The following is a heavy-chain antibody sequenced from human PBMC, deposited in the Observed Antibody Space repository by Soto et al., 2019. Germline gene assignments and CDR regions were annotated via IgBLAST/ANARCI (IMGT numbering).Heavy chain of an antibody. D-gene: IGHD2-15*01. J-gene: IGHJ6*02. CDR2: IYYSGST. V-gene: IGHV4-31*03. CDR3: ARDQLGYCSGGSCYGMDV. CDR1: GGSISSGGYY. Sequence: SETLSLTCTVSGGSISSGGYYWSWIRQHPGKGLEWIGYIYYSGSTYYNPSLKSRVTISVDTSKNQFSLKLSSVTAADTAVYYCARDQLGYCSGGSCYGMDVWGQGTTVTVSS.